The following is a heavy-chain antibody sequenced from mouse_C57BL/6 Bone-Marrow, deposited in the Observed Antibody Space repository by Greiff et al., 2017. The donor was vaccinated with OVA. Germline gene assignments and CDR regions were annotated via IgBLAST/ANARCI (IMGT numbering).Heavy chain of an antibody. V-gene: IGHV14-4*01. CDR3: TSLYYSNYGGYFDV. CDR1: GFNIKDDY. CDR2: IDPENGDT. J-gene: IGHJ1*03. Sequence: EVQLQQSGAELVRPGASVKLSCTASGFNIKDDYMHWVKQRPEQGLEWIGWIDPENGDTEYASKFQGKATITADTSSNTAYLQLSSLTSEDTAVYDCTSLYYSNYGGYFDVWGTGTTVTVSS. D-gene: IGHD2-5*01.